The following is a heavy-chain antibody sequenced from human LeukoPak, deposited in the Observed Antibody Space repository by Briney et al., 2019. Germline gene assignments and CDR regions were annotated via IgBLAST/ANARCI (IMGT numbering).Heavy chain of an antibody. V-gene: IGHV4-31*03. CDR2: IYYSGST. Sequence: SQTQSLTCTVSGGSISSGGYYWSWIRQHPGKGLEWIGYIYYSGSTYYNPSLKSRVTISVDTSKNQFSLKLSSVTAADTAVYYCARHTAMEAFDIWGQGTMVTVSS. D-gene: IGHD5-18*01. J-gene: IGHJ3*02. CDR1: GGSISSGGYY. CDR3: ARHTAMEAFDI.